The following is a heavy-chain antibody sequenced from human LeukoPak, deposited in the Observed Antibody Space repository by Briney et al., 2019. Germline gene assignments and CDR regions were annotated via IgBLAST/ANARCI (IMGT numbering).Heavy chain of an antibody. V-gene: IGHV1-69*05. D-gene: IGHD1-26*01. J-gene: IGHJ4*02. CDR3: ARADRNSGSYYFDY. CDR1: GGTFSSYA. Sequence: GASVNVSCKASGGTFSSYAISWVRQAPGQGLEWMGGIIPIFGTANYAQKFQGRVTITRDTSASTAYMELSSLRSEDTAVYYCARADRNSGSYYFDYWGQGTLVTVSS. CDR2: IIPIFGTA.